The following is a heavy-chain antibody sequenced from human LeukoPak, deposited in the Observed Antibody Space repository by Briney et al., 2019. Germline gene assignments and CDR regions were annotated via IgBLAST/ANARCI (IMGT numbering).Heavy chain of an antibody. CDR2: INAYNGNT. CDR1: GYTFTSYG. CDR3: AREGRLDSSGYYYYFDY. J-gene: IGHJ4*02. D-gene: IGHD3-22*01. Sequence: ASVKVSCKASGYTFTSYGISWVRQAPGQGLEWMGWINAYNGNTNYAQKLQGRVTMTTDTSTSTAYMELRSLRSDDTAVYYCAREGRLDSSGYYYYFDYWGQGTLVTVSS. V-gene: IGHV1-18*01.